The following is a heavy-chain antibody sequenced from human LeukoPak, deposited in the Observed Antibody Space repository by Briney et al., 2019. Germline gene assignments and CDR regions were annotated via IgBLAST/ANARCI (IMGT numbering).Heavy chain of an antibody. CDR2: IYYSGST. D-gene: IGHD3-22*01. V-gene: IGHV4-59*01. Sequence: SETLSLTCTVSGGSISSYYWSWIRQTPGKGLEWIGYIYYSGSTNYNPSLKSRVTISVDTSKNQFSLKLSSVTAADTAVYYCARARYYDSSGYYFLDYWGQGTLVTVSS. CDR3: ARARYYDSSGYYFLDY. CDR1: GGSISSYY. J-gene: IGHJ4*02.